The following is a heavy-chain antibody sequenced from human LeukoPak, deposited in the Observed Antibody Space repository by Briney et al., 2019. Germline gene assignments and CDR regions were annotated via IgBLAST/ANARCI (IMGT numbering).Heavy chain of an antibody. CDR1: GYTFTSYG. J-gene: IGHJ2*01. CDR3: ARVGGYYPSHWYFDL. V-gene: IGHV1-18*01. Sequence: ASVKVSCKASGYTFTSYGISWVRQAPGQGLEWMGWISAYNGNTNYAQKLQGRVTMTTDTSTSTAYMELRSLRSDDTAVYYCARVGGYYPSHWYFDLWGRGTLVTVSS. CDR2: ISAYNGNT. D-gene: IGHD3-22*01.